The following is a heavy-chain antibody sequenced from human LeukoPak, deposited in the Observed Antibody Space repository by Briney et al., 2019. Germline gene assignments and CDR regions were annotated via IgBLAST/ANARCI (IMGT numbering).Heavy chain of an antibody. D-gene: IGHD4-23*01. CDR3: AKVYGGNFDY. V-gene: IGHV3-23*01. CDR2: ISGSGGST. J-gene: IGHJ4*02. CDR1: GFTFSSYA. Sequence: GSLSLSCAASGFTFSSYAMSWARPAPGKGLEWVSAISGSGGSTYYADSVKGRFTISRDNSKNTLYLQMNSLRAEDTAVYYCAKVYGGNFDYWGQGTLVTVSS.